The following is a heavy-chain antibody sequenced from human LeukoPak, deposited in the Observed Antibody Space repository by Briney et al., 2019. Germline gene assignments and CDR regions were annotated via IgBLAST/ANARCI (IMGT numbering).Heavy chain of an antibody. D-gene: IGHD3-16*01. Sequence: ASVKVSCKASGYTFTGYYMHWVRQAPGQGLEWMGWINSNSGDTHYAQKFQGRVTMTRDTSISTAYMEVSRLRSDDTAIYYCATSVNWDFDYWGQGTLVTVSS. CDR1: GYTFTGYY. CDR2: INSNSGDT. J-gene: IGHJ4*02. CDR3: ATSVNWDFDY. V-gene: IGHV1-2*02.